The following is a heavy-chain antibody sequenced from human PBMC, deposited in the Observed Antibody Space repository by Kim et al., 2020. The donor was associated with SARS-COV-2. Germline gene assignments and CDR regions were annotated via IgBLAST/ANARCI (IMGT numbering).Heavy chain of an antibody. CDR3: ARGGYRTRITMVRGVITPRYGMDV. CDR2: INHSGST. J-gene: IGHJ6*02. CDR1: GGSFSGYY. D-gene: IGHD3-10*01. V-gene: IGHV4-34*01. Sequence: SETLSLTCAVYGGSFSGYYWSWIRQPPGKGLEWIGEINHSGSTNYNPSLKSRVTISVDTSQNQFSLKLSSVTTADTAVYYCARGGYRTRITMVRGVITPRYGMDVWGQGTTVTVSS.